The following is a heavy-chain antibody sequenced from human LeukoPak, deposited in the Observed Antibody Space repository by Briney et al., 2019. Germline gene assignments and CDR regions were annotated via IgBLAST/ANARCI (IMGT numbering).Heavy chain of an antibody. Sequence: GGSLRLSCAASGFTFSDYYMSWIRQAPGKGLEWVSYISSSSSTIYYADSVKGRFTISRDNAKNSLYLQMNSLRDEDTAVYYCARGYDILTGQFDYWGQGTLVTVSS. J-gene: IGHJ4*02. D-gene: IGHD3-9*01. CDR1: GFTFSDYY. V-gene: IGHV3-11*04. CDR2: ISSSSSTI. CDR3: ARGYDILTGQFDY.